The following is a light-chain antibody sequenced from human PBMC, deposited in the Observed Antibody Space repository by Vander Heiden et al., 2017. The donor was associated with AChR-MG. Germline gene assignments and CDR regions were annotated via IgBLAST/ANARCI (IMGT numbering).Light chain of an antibody. CDR3: QQDNNWPLT. Sequence: EIVMTQSPATLSVSPGERATLSCRASQSVSSNLAWYQQKPGQAPRLLIYGASTSATGIPARFSGSGSGTEFTLTMSSLQSEDFAVYYCQQDNNWPLTFGGGTKVEIK. J-gene: IGKJ4*01. V-gene: IGKV3-15*01. CDR2: GAS. CDR1: QSVSSN.